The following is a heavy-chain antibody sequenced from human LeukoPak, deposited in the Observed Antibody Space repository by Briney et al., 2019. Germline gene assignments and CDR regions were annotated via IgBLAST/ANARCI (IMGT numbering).Heavy chain of an antibody. J-gene: IGHJ1*01. CDR3: AHRGVVREKYFLH. CDR1: GFSFSRNTVG. Sequence: SGPTLVKPTQTLTLTCTFSGFSFSRNTVGVGWIRQPPGRALEWLASIYWDDNKRYRPSLRDRVTITKDTSKNQVVLTMTNMDPVDTATYYCAHRGVVREKYFLHWGQGTLVTVS. V-gene: IGHV2-5*02. CDR2: IYWDDNK. D-gene: IGHD3-10*01.